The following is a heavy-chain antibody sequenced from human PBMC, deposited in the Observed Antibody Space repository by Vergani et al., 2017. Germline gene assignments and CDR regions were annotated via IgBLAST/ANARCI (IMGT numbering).Heavy chain of an antibody. CDR1: GFTFGSYA. Sequence: EMQLLESGGGLVKPGGSLRLSCAASGFTFGSYAMTWVRQAPGKGLEWVSALSASGHNTYHADSVKGRFTISRDNSKNTLYLQMNSLRAEDTAVYYCAKDQGRRYYDFWSGYWDYWGQGTLVTVSS. V-gene: IGHV3-23*01. CDR3: AKDQGRRYYDFWSGYWDY. J-gene: IGHJ4*02. D-gene: IGHD3-3*01. CDR2: LSASGHNT.